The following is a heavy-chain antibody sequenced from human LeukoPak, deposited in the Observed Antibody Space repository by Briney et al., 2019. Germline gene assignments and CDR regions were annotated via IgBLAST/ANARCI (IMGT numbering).Heavy chain of an antibody. J-gene: IGHJ4*02. CDR3: AKEPIFSYHSDF. Sequence: PGGSLRLSCAASGFTFSSCAMSWVRQAPGKGLEWVSSISGSGGGTYYADSVKGRFTISRDNSKNTLYLQMSSLRAEDTAVYYCAKEPIFSYHSDFWGQGTLVTVSS. D-gene: IGHD3-9*01. CDR1: GFTFSSCA. V-gene: IGHV3-23*01. CDR2: ISGSGGGT.